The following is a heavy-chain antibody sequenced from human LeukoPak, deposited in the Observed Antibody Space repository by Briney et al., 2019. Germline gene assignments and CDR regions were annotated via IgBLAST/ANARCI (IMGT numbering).Heavy chain of an antibody. Sequence: GESLKISCKASGYSFTNYWIAWAGQMPGKGLEWMGIIYPGDSDTRYSPSFQGQVTISADKSISTAYLQWSSLKASDTAMYYCARPGWYSSSSRSGPDYWGQGTLVTVSS. D-gene: IGHD6-6*01. CDR3: ARPGWYSSSSRSGPDY. J-gene: IGHJ4*02. CDR1: GYSFTNYW. CDR2: IYPGDSDT. V-gene: IGHV5-51*01.